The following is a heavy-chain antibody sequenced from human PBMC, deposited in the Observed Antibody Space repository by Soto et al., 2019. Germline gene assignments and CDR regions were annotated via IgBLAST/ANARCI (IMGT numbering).Heavy chain of an antibody. J-gene: IGHJ6*02. CDR1: GFTFSSYA. Sequence: GESLKISCAASGFTFSSYAMSWVRQAPGKGLEWVSAISGSGGSTYYADSVKGRFTISRDNSKNTLYLQMNSLRAEDTAVYYCANTYCGGDCPFRFPHYYYGMDVWGQGTTVTVSS. V-gene: IGHV3-23*01. D-gene: IGHD2-21*02. CDR3: ANTYCGGDCPFRFPHYYYGMDV. CDR2: ISGSGGST.